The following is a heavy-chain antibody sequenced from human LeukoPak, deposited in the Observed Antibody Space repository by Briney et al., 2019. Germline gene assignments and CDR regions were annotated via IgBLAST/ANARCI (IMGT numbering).Heavy chain of an antibody. V-gene: IGHV1-46*01. Sequence: ASVKVSCKASGYTFTSYAMHWVRQAPGQGLEWMGMIYPRDGSTSYAQKFQGRVTVTRDTSTSTVHMELSGLRSEDTAVYYCARDQEGFDYWGQGTLVTVSS. CDR1: GYTFTSYA. CDR3: ARDQEGFDY. CDR2: IYPRDGST. J-gene: IGHJ4*02.